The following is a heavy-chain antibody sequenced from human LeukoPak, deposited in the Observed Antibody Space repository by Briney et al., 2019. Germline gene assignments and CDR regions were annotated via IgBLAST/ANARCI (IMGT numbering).Heavy chain of an antibody. CDR1: GGSISSGGYY. CDR3: ARDAKYVWGNYRWFDP. J-gene: IGHJ5*02. V-gene: IGHV4-31*03. D-gene: IGHD3-16*02. Sequence: SETLSLACTVSGGSISSGGYYWSWIRQHPGKGLEWIGYMIYSGYTHYNPSLKSRVTISVDTSNNQFFLKLSSVTAADTAVYYCARDAKYVWGNYRWFDPWGQGILVTVSS. CDR2: MIYSGYT.